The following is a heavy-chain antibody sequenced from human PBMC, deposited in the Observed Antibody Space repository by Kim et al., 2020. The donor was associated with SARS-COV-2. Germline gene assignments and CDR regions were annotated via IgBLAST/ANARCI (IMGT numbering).Heavy chain of an antibody. Sequence: STYYADSVKGRFTISRDNSKNTLYLQMNSLRAEDTAVYYCARTPPNYDYWGQGTLVTVSS. J-gene: IGHJ4*02. V-gene: IGHV3-23*01. CDR3: ARTPPNYDY. D-gene: IGHD1-1*01. CDR2: ST.